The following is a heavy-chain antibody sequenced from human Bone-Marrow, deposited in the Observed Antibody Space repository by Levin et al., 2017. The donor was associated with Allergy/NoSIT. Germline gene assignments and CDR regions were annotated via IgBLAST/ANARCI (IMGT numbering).Heavy chain of an antibody. CDR1: GFTFSGSD. CDR2: ISSRGTYI. D-gene: IGHD1-14*01. V-gene: IGHV3-23*01. J-gene: IGHJ4*02. CDR3: VKRGATGRGTADFDY. Sequence: GGSLRLSCAASGFTFSGSDMSWVRQAPGKGLEWVAAISSRGTYIFYAGSVRGRFTISRENSKNTLDLQMHNLGAEDTAIYYCVKRGATGRGTADFDYWGQGTLVTVSS.